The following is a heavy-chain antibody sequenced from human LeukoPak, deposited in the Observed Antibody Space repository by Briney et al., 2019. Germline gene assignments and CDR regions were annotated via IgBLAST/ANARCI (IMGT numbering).Heavy chain of an antibody. CDR1: GFTFSSYV. CDR3: ARGGGLDA. V-gene: IGHV3-7*03. J-gene: IGHJ6*02. D-gene: IGHD3-16*01. CDR2: INHNGNVN. Sequence: GGSLRLSCETAGFTFSSYVMHWVRRTPGKGLEWVASINHNGNVNYYVDSVKGRFTISRDNAKNSLYLQMSNLRAEDTAVYFCARGGGLDAWGQGATVTVSS.